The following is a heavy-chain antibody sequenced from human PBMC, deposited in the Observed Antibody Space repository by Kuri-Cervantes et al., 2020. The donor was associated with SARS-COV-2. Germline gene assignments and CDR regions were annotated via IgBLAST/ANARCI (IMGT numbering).Heavy chain of an antibody. CDR3: AKDGSANYYYYYMDV. CDR2: IRSKANSYAT. J-gene: IGHJ6*03. D-gene: IGHD3-10*01. CDR1: GFTFSGSA. V-gene: IGHV3-73*01. Sequence: GGSLRLSCAASGFTFSGSAMHWVRQASGKGLEWVGRIRSKANSYATAYAASVKGRFTISRDDSKNTAYLQMNSLKTEDTAVYYCAKDGSANYYYYYMDVWGKGTTVTVSS.